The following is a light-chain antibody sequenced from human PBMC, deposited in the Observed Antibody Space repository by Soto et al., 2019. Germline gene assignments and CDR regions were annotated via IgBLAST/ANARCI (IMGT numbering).Light chain of an antibody. CDR2: GAS. V-gene: IGKV1-12*01. CDR1: QDIYSW. Sequence: DIQLTQSPSSVSASVGDRVTITCRASQDIYSWLGWYQQKPGEAPKLLIFGASDLERGVPSRFSGSASGTDFHLTISSLQPEDFATYYCQQAHDFPRTFGGGTKVEVK. J-gene: IGKJ4*01. CDR3: QQAHDFPRT.